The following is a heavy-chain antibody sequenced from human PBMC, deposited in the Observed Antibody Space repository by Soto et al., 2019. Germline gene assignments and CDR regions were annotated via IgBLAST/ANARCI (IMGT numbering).Heavy chain of an antibody. CDR3: ARDGPRIAASPDWGHYCGMDV. D-gene: IGHD6-6*01. CDR1: GGTFSSYA. CDR2: IIPIFGTA. Sequence: QVQLVQSGAEVKKPGSSVKVSCKASGGTFSSYAISWVRQAPGQGLEWMGGIIPIFGTANYAQKFQGRVTITAYESKSTAYMELSSLRSDDTAVYYCARDGPRIAASPDWGHYCGMDVWGQGTTVTVSS. J-gene: IGHJ6*02. V-gene: IGHV1-69*01.